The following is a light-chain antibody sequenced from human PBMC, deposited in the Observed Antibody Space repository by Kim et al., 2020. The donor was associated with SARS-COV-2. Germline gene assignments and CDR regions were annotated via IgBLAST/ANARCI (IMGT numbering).Light chain of an antibody. CDR1: SSNIGSNT. CDR2: SDK. Sequence: RVTISCSGSSSNIGSNTVIWYQHLSGTAPKLLIYSDKQRPSGVPARFSGSKSGTSAFLAISGLQSADEADYYCAAWDDSLNGQVVFGGGTQLTVL. V-gene: IGLV1-44*01. J-gene: IGLJ2*01. CDR3: AAWDDSLNGQVV.